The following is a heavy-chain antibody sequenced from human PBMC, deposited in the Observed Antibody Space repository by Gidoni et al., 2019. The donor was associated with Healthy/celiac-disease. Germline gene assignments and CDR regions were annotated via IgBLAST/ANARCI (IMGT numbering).Heavy chain of an antibody. V-gene: IGHV3-23*01. CDR1: GFSVGGYA. D-gene: IGHD2-21*02. CDR2: FSGSGGST. J-gene: IGHJ1*01. CDR3: AKISPTSAYCGGDCYPEYFQH. Sequence: EVQLLEPGGGLVQPGGSLRLSCAAAGFSVGGYARSWRRQAPGKGLEWVSAFSGSGGSTYYADSVKGRFTISRDNSKNTLYLQMNSLRAEVTAVYYCAKISPTSAYCGGDCYPEYFQHWGQGTLVTVSS.